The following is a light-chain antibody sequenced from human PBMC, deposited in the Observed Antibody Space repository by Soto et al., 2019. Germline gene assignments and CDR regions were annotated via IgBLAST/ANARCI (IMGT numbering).Light chain of an antibody. V-gene: IGLV2-14*03. CDR2: DVS. CDR1: RSDVGGYNY. CDR3: RSYISSSTLV. J-gene: IGLJ3*02. Sequence: QSVLTPPASVSGSPGQSIPISCTGTRSDVGGYNYVSWYQQHPGKAPKLMIYDVSNRPSGVSNRFSGSKSGNTASLTISGLQAEDEAAYCCRSYISSSTLVFGGGTKVTVL.